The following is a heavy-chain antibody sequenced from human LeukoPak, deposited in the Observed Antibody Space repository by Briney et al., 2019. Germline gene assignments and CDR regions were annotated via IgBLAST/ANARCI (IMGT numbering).Heavy chain of an antibody. CDR3: ARPGVAGDPSSAEYLQH. J-gene: IGHJ1*01. V-gene: IGHV1-18*01. D-gene: IGHD6-19*01. CDR2: ISLYNAKT. Sequence: ASVKVSCKASGYTFTSYGISWVRQAPGQGLDWMGWISLYNAKTNYAQKLQGRVTMTTDTSTSTAYMELMSLRSDDTAVYYCARPGVAGDPSSAEYLQHWGQGTLVTVSS. CDR1: GYTFTSYG.